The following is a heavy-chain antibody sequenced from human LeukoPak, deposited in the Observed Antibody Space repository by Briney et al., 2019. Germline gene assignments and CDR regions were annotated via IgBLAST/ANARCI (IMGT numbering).Heavy chain of an antibody. CDR3: AKDQLMTYGSGSYYRGRAFDI. Sequence: GGSLRLSCAASGFTFSSYAMSWVRQAPGKGLEWVSAISGSGGSTYYADSVKGRFTISRDNSKNTLYLQMNSLRAEDTAVYYCAKDQLMTYGSGSYYRGRAFDIWGQGTMVTVSS. CDR1: GFTFSSYA. V-gene: IGHV3-23*01. J-gene: IGHJ3*02. CDR2: ISGSGGST. D-gene: IGHD3-10*01.